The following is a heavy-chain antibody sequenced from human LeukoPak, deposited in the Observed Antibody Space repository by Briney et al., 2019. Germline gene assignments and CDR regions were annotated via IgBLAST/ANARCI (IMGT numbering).Heavy chain of an antibody. Sequence: GGSLRLSCAASGFTFRSYTMTWVRQAPGKGLEWVSSISSSGSNIYYADSVKGRFTISRDNTKNSLYLQMNSLRAEDTAVYYCARAYDFWSGPGGYWGQGTLVTVSP. J-gene: IGHJ4*02. V-gene: IGHV3-21*01. D-gene: IGHD3-3*01. CDR2: ISSSGSNI. CDR3: ARAYDFWSGPGGY. CDR1: GFTFRSYT.